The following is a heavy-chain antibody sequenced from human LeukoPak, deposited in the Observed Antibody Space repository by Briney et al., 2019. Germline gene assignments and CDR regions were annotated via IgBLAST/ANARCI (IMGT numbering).Heavy chain of an antibody. CDR1: GYSISSGYY. Sequence: SETLSLTCTVSGYSISSGYYWGWIRQPPGKGLEWIGSIYHSGSTYYNPPLKSRVTISVDTSKNQFSLKLSSVTAADTAVYYCASQRITMVRGVIRWGQGTLVTVSS. CDR2: IYHSGST. V-gene: IGHV4-38-2*02. D-gene: IGHD3-10*01. J-gene: IGHJ4*02. CDR3: ASQRITMVRGVIR.